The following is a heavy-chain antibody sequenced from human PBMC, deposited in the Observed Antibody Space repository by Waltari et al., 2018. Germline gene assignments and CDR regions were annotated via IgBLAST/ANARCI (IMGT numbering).Heavy chain of an antibody. J-gene: IGHJ4*02. V-gene: IGHV4-38-2*02. CDR1: GYSISSGYY. CDR2: IYHSGST. CDR3: ARVYSSGWFDY. Sequence: QVQLQESGPGLVKPSETLSLTCTVSGYSISSGYYWGWIRKPPGKGLEWIGSIYHSGSTYYNPSLKSRVTISVDTSKNQFSLKLSSVTAADTAVYYCARVYSSGWFDYWGQGTLVTVSS. D-gene: IGHD6-19*01.